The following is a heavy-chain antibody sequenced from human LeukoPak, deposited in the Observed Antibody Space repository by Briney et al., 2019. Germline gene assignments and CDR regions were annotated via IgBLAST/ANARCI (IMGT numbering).Heavy chain of an antibody. D-gene: IGHD6-6*01. V-gene: IGHV1-2*02. CDR3: ATRPLPPDSSSSSYYYYYYMDV. CDR1: GYTFTGYY. CDR2: INPNSGGT. J-gene: IGHJ6*03. Sequence: ASVKVSCKASGYTFTGYYMHWVRRAPGQGLEWMGWINPNSGGTNYAQKFQGRVTMTRDTSISTAYMELSRLRSDDTAVYYCATRPLPPDSSSSSYYYYYYMDVWGKGTTVTVSS.